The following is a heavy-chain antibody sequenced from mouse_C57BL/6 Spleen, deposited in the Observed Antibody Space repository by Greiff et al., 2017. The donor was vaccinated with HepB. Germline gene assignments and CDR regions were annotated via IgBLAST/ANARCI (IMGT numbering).Heavy chain of an antibody. D-gene: IGHD1-1*01. CDR2: INYDGSST. V-gene: IGHV5-16*01. Sequence: EVMLVESEGGLVQPGSSMKLSCTASGFTFSDYYMAWVRQVPEKGLEWVANINYDGSSTYYLDSFKSRFIISRDNAKNILYLQMSSLKSEDTATYYCARDRYYYGSSNGDYAMDYWGQGTSVTVSS. J-gene: IGHJ4*01. CDR3: ARDRYYYGSSNGDYAMDY. CDR1: GFTFSDYY.